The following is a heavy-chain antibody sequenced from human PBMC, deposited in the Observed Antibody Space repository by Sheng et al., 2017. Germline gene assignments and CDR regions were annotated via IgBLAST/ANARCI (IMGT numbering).Heavy chain of an antibody. CDR2: IYYSGST. D-gene: IGHD6-13*01. CDR3: ARPRYSSSWFDY. Sequence: QLQLQESGPGLVKPSETLSLTCTVSGGSISSSSYYWGWIRQPPGKGLEWIGSIYYSGSTYYNPSLKSRVTISVDTSKNQFSLKLSSVTAADTAVYYCARPRYSSSWFDYWGQGNPGHRLL. CDR1: GGSISSSSYY. V-gene: IGHV4-39*07. J-gene: IGHJ4*02.